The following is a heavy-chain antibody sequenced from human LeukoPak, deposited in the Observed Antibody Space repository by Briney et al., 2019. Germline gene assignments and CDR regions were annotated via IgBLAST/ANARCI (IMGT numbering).Heavy chain of an antibody. V-gene: IGHV3-23*01. CDR1: GFTFSSYG. D-gene: IGHD2-8*01. CDR2: MSGSGGNT. CDR3: AKTFQWYYMDV. J-gene: IGHJ6*03. Sequence: GGTLRLSCAASGFTFSSYGMSWVRQAPGKGLEWVSGMSGSGGNTYYADSVKGRFTISRDNSKNTLYLQMNSLRAEDTAVYYCAKTFQWYYMDVWGKGTTVTISS.